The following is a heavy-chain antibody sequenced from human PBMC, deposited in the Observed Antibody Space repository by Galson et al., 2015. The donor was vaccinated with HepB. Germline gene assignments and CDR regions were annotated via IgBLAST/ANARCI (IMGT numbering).Heavy chain of an antibody. CDR3: ARRGVPNWNDGSSMDV. V-gene: IGHV3-53*04. CDR1: GFTVSSNY. D-gene: IGHD1-1*01. Sequence: SLRLSCAASGFTVSSNYMSWVRQAPGKGLEWVSVIYSGGSTYYADSVKSRFTISRHNSKNTLYLQMNSLRAEDTAVYYCARRGVPNWNDGSSMDVWGQGTTVTVSS. CDR2: IYSGGST. J-gene: IGHJ6*02.